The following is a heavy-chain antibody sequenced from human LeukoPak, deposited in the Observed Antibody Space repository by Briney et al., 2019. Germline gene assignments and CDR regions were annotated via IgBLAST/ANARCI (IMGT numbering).Heavy chain of an antibody. D-gene: IGHD2-2*01. Sequence: SVKVSCKASGGTFSSYAISWVRQAPGQGLEWMGGIIPIFGTANYAQKFQGRVTITADESTSTAYMELRSLRSDDTAVYYCARAGSSRIEFDPWGQGTLVTVSS. CDR1: GGTFSSYA. J-gene: IGHJ5*02. V-gene: IGHV1-69*13. CDR3: ARAGSSRIEFDP. CDR2: IIPIFGTA.